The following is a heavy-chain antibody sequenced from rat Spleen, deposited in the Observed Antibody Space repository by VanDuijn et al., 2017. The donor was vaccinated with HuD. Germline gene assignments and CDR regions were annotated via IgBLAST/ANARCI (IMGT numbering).Heavy chain of an antibody. V-gene: IGHV5-7*01. CDR1: GFTFSDYN. CDR2: ISYDGSST. Sequence: EVQLVESGGGLVQPGRSLKLSCAASGFTFSDYNMAWVRQAPKKGLEWVATISYDGSSTYYRDSVKGRFTISRDNAKSTLYLQMDSLRSEDTATYYCARMYDYGYTQGYFDYWGQGVMVTVSS. D-gene: IGHD1-7*01. CDR3: ARMYDYGYTQGYFDY. J-gene: IGHJ2*01.